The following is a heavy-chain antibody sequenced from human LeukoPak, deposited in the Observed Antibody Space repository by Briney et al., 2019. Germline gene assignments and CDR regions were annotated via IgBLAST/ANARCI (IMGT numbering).Heavy chain of an antibody. J-gene: IGHJ3*02. V-gene: IGHV4-59*06. CDR3: ATIAVAGTKTGYHDDAFDI. D-gene: IGHD6-19*01. CDR2: IYHSGST. Sequence: SETLSLTCTVSGGSISSYYWSWIRQPAGKGLEWIGYIYHSGSTYYNPSLKSRVTISVDRSKNQFSLKLSSVTAADTAVYYCATIAVAGTKTGYHDDAFDIWGQGTMVTVSS. CDR1: GGSISSYY.